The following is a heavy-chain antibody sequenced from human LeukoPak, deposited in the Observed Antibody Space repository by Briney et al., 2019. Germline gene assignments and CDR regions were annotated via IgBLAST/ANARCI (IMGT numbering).Heavy chain of an antibody. V-gene: IGHV3-33*06. Sequence: PGRSLRLSCAASGFTFSSYGMHWVRQAPGKGLEWVAVIWYDGSNKYYADSVKGRFTISRDNSKNTLYLQMNSLRGDDTAVYYWAKEAIWGQGTMVTVSS. J-gene: IGHJ3*02. CDR2: IWYDGSNK. CDR3: AKEAI. CDR1: GFTFSSYG.